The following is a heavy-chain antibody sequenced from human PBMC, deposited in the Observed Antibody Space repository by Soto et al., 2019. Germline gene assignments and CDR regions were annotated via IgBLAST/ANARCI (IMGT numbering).Heavy chain of an antibody. J-gene: IGHJ4*02. CDR1: GFTFSSYW. Sequence: AGGSLRLSCAASGFTFSSYWMSWVRQAPGKGLEWVANIKQDGSEKYYVDSVKGRFTISRDNAKNSLYLQMNSLRAEDTAVYYCARDSMVRGTSTDYWGQGTLVTVSS. V-gene: IGHV3-7*01. CDR3: ARDSMVRGTSTDY. CDR2: IKQDGSEK. D-gene: IGHD5-18*01.